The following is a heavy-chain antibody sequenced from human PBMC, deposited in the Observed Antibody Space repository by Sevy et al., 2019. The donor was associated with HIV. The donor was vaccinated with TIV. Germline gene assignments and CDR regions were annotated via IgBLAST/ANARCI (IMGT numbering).Heavy chain of an antibody. CDR1: GYTFTGYY. CDR3: ARGDCSSTSCYGSYYYYGMDV. V-gene: IGHV1-2*02. J-gene: IGHJ6*02. Sequence: ASVKVSCKASGYTFTGYYMHWVRQAPGQGLEWMGWINPNSGGTNYAQKFQGRVTMTRDTSISTAYMELSRLRSDDTAVYYWARGDCSSTSCYGSYYYYGMDVWGQGTTVTVSS. D-gene: IGHD2-2*01. CDR2: INPNSGGT.